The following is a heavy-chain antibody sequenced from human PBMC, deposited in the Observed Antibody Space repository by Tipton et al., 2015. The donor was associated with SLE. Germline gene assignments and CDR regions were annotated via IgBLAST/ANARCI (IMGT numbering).Heavy chain of an antibody. D-gene: IGHD2-15*01. V-gene: IGHV4-34*01. J-gene: IGHJ6*02. Sequence: TLSLTCAVYGGSFSGYYWSWIRQPPGKGLEWIWESNHSASTNYNPSLKSRVTTSVDTSKNQFSLKLSSVTAADTVVYYCARGPVVVAAATTPYGMDVWCQSTTVTVSS. CDR2: SNHSAST. CDR1: GGSFSGYY. CDR3: ARGPVVVAAATTPYGMDV.